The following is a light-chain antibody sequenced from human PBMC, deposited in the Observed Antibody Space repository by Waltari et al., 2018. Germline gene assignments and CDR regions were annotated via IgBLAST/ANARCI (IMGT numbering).Light chain of an antibody. Sequence: QSALTQPASVSGSPGQSITISCTGTSNDVGGYNYVSWYQHHPGKAPKFMIYDVTKRPSGLSDRFSGSKSGNTASLTISGLQAEDEADYYCCSYAGSGTFVVFGGGTKLTVL. V-gene: IGLV2-23*02. CDR2: DVT. CDR1: SNDVGGYNY. CDR3: CSYAGSGTFVV. J-gene: IGLJ3*02.